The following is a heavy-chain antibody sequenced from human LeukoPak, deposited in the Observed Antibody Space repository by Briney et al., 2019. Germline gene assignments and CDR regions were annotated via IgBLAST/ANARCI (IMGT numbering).Heavy chain of an antibody. V-gene: IGHV3-7*01. CDR1: GFTFSRYW. J-gene: IGHJ4*02. CDR3: ATMGLEPLPYYFDY. Sequence: GGSLRLSCAASGFTFSRYWMSWVRQAPGKGLEWVANINQDGSARYHVDSVRGRFTISRDNARNSLFPQMDSLRAEDTAVYYCATMGLEPLPYYFDYWGQGTLVTVSS. D-gene: IGHD1-1*01. CDR2: INQDGSAR.